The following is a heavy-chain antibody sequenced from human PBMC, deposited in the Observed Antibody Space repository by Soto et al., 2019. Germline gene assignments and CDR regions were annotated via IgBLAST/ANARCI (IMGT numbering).Heavy chain of an antibody. CDR3: ARARMVGDSSGWSAYYYGMDV. V-gene: IGHV1-69*12. CDR1: GGTFSSYA. J-gene: IGHJ6*02. CDR2: IIPIFGTA. D-gene: IGHD6-19*01. Sequence: QVQLVQSGAEVKKPGSSVKVSCKASGGTFSSYAISWVRQAPGQGLERMGGIIPIFGTANYAQKFQGRVTITADESTSTAYMELSSRRSEDTAVYYCARARMVGDSSGWSAYYYGMDVWGQGTTVTVSS.